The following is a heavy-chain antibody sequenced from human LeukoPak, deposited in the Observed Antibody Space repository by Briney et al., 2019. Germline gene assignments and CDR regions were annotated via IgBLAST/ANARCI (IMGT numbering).Heavy chain of an antibody. CDR2: INHSGST. CDR3: ARASSQYYYGMDV. J-gene: IGHJ6*02. CDR1: GGSFSGYY. V-gene: IGHV4-34*01. Sequence: PSETLSLTCAVYGGSFSGYYWSWIRQPPGKGLEWIGEINHSGSTNYNPSLKSRVTISVDTSKNQFSLKLSSVTAADTAVYYCARASSQYYYGMDVWGQGTTVTVS.